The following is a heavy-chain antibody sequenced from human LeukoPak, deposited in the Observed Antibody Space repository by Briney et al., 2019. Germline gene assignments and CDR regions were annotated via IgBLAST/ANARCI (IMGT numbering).Heavy chain of an antibody. CDR2: VRSKANNYAT. J-gene: IGHJ4*02. D-gene: IGHD5-24*01. CDR3: AKDHSADGWPTFEY. CDR1: GFTFSDSA. V-gene: IGHV3-73*01. Sequence: GGSLRLSCAISGFTFSDSAIHWVRQASGKGLEWVGRVRSKANNYATEHAASLKGRFTISRDDSQNTAYLQMNSLKVEDTAIYYCAKDHSADGWPTFEYWGRGTLVTVSS.